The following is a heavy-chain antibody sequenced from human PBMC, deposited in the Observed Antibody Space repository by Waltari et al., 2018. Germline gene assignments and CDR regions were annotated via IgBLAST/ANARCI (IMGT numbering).Heavy chain of an antibody. CDR3: ARASGVDY. Sequence: VPLLASGGGLVQPGGSLRLSCAASGFTFSTYVMNWVRQAPGKGLEWVSSISDGGGIINYADAVKGRFTISRDNSKNTLYLQMNSLRVEDTAVYYCARASGVDYWGQGTLVTISS. V-gene: IGHV3-23*01. J-gene: IGHJ4*02. D-gene: IGHD3-16*01. CDR2: ISDGGGII. CDR1: GFTFSTYV.